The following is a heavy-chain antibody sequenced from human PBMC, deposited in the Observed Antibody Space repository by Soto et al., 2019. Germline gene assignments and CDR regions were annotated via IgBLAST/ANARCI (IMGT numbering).Heavy chain of an antibody. CDR1: GYTFTSYG. CDR2: INPYNGNT. J-gene: IGHJ4*02. Sequence: QVQLVQSGAEVKKPGASVKVSCKASGYTFTSYGISWVRQAPGPGLEWMGWINPYNGNTNYAQQLQGRVTTPTDTSTNTASMELRSLRSDDTPVYYSATDWFGIHYWGQGTLVTVSS. D-gene: IGHD3-16*01. V-gene: IGHV1-18*01. CDR3: ATDWFGIHY.